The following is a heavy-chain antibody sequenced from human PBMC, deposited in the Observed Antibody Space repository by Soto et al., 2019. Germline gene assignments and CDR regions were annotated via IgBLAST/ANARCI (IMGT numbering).Heavy chain of an antibody. J-gene: IGHJ6*02. CDR1: GGSISSSSYY. Sequence: SETLSLTCTVSGGSISSSSYYWGWIRQPPGKGLEWIGSIYYSGSTYYNPSLKSRVTISVDTSKNQFSLKLSSVTAADTAVYYCATVKGYYYYGMDVWGQGTTVTVSS. V-gene: IGHV4-39*01. CDR3: ATVKGYYYYGMDV. CDR2: IYYSGST.